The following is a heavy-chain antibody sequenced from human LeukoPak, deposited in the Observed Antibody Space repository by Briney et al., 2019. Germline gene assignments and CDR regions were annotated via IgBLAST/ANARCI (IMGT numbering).Heavy chain of an antibody. D-gene: IGHD1-1*01. Sequence: GGSLRLSCAASGFTFSTYEMNWVHQAPGKGLEWVSYISSSGSTIYYADSVKGRFTISRDNAKNSLYLQMNSLRAEDTAVYYCARGASRTERAHFDSWGQGTMVTVSS. CDR1: GFTFSTYE. CDR2: ISSSGSTI. CDR3: ARGASRTERAHFDS. V-gene: IGHV3-48*03. J-gene: IGHJ4*02.